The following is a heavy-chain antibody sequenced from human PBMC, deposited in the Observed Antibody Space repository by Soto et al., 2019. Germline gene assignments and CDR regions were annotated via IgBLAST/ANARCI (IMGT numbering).Heavy chain of an antibody. CDR2: ITGTSAFT. J-gene: IGHJ4*02. D-gene: IGHD5-12*01. Sequence: PGGSLRLSCAASGFIFSDFQINWVRQAPGRGLEWLSSITGTSAFTHYADSIEGRFTISRDNPNNLLFLQMDNLRPEDTAVYYCARDNVAFQGAFDLWGQGTLVTVSS. CDR1: GFIFSDFQ. V-gene: IGHV3-21*01. CDR3: ARDNVAFQGAFDL.